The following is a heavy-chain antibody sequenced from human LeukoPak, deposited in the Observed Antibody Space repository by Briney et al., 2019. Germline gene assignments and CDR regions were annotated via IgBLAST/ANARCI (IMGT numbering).Heavy chain of an antibody. J-gene: IGHJ4*02. Sequence: GASVKVSCKASGGTFISYAISWVRQAPGQGLEWMGGIIPIFGTANYAQKFQGRVTITADKSTSTAYMELSSLRSEDTAVYYCARGSVTTFLGYFDYWGQGTLVTVSS. D-gene: IGHD4-17*01. CDR1: GGTFISYA. CDR3: ARGSVTTFLGYFDY. V-gene: IGHV1-69*06. CDR2: IIPIFGTA.